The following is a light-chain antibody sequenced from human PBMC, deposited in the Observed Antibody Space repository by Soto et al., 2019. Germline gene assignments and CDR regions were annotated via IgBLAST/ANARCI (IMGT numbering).Light chain of an antibody. CDR2: DAS. Sequence: DIQMTQSPATLSASVGDRVTLTCRASQSISSWLAWYQQKPGKAPKLLIYDASTLESGVPSRFSGSGSGTEFTLTIIRLQPYDFATYYCQQYSSYWTFGQGTKVEIK. CDR3: QQYSSYWT. V-gene: IGKV1-5*01. CDR1: QSISSW. J-gene: IGKJ1*01.